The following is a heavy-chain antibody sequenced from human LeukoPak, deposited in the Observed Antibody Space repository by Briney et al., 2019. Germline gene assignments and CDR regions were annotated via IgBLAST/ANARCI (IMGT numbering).Heavy chain of an antibody. Sequence: GSSVNVSCKASGGTFSSYAISWVRQAPGQGLEWMGRIIPILGIANYAQKFQGRVTITADKSTSTAYMELSSLRSEDTAVYYCARGAAAGTSGFQHWGQGTLVTVSS. CDR2: IIPILGIA. CDR1: GGTFSSYA. D-gene: IGHD6-13*01. V-gene: IGHV1-69*04. CDR3: ARGAAAGTSGFQH. J-gene: IGHJ1*01.